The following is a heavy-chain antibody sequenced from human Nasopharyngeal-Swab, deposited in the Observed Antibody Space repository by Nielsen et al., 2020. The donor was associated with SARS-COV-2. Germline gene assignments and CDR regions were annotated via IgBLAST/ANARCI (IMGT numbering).Heavy chain of an antibody. V-gene: IGHV4-59*01. CDR3: ARGGDGGLAHFDY. D-gene: IGHD2-21*01. J-gene: IGHJ4*02. CDR1: GGSISNYY. CDR2: IYNSGRTT. Sequence: SETRSLTCTVSGGSISNYYWSWIRQPPGKRLEWIGYIYNSGRTTDYNPSLKSRVTISLDTSKNQFSLKLSSVTAADTAVYYCARGGDGGLAHFDYWGQGNLVTVSS.